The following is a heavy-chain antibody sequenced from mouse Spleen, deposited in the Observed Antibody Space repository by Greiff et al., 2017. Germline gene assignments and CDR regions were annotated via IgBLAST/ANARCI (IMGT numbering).Heavy chain of an antibody. Sequence: QVQLKQSGAELVRPGASVTLSCKASGYTFTDYEMHWVKQTPVHGLEWIGAIDPETGGTAYNQKFKGKAILTADKSSSTAYMELRSLTSEDSAVYYCTREKNYGFAYWGQGTLVTVSA. V-gene: IGHV1-15*01. CDR1: GYTFTDYE. D-gene: IGHD1-1*01. CDR3: TREKNYGFAY. J-gene: IGHJ3*01. CDR2: IDPETGGT.